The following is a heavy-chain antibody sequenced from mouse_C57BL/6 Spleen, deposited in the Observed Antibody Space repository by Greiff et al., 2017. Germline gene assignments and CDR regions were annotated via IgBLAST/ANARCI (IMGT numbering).Heavy chain of an antibody. Sequence: QVQLQQSGAELARPGASVKLSCKASGYTFTSYGISWVKQRTGQGLEWIGEIYPRSGNTYYNEKFKGKATLTADKSSSTAYMELRSLTSEDSAVYFCARRDSSGYDYYAMDDWGQGTSVTVSS. CDR2: IYPRSGNT. CDR1: GYTFTSYG. CDR3: ARRDSSGYDYYAMDD. D-gene: IGHD3-2*02. J-gene: IGHJ4*01. V-gene: IGHV1-81*01.